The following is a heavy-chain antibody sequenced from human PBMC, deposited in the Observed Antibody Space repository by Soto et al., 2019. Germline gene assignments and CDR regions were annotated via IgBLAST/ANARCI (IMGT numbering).Heavy chain of an antibody. Sequence: XGSLRLSCAAAGVTFSRYGMHWVRQAPGKGLEWVAVISYDGSNKYYADSVKGRFTISRDNSKNTLYLQMNSLRAEDTAVYYCARRSWRSYTVDYWGQGTMVTVSS. V-gene: IGHV3-30*03. CDR1: GVTFSRYG. J-gene: IGHJ4*02. D-gene: IGHD5-18*01. CDR2: ISYDGSNK. CDR3: ARRSWRSYTVDY.